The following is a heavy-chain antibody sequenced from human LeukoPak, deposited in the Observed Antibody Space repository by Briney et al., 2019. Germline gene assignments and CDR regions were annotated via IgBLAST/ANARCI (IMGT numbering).Heavy chain of an antibody. CDR1: GGSISSGGYY. CDR3: AREMTTRHGGDAFDI. J-gene: IGHJ3*02. V-gene: IGHV4-31*03. CDR2: IYYSGST. Sequence: SETLSLTCTVSGGSISSGGYYWSWIRQHPGKGLEWIGYIYYSGSTYYNPSLKSRVTISVDTSKNQFSLKLSSVTAADTAVYYCAREMTTRHGGDAFDIWGQGTMVTVSS. D-gene: IGHD1-14*01.